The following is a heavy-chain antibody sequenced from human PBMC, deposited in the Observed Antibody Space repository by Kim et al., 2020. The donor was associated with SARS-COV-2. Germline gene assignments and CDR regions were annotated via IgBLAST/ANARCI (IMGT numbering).Heavy chain of an antibody. CDR1: GFTFSSYG. Sequence: GGSLRLSCAASGFTFSSYGMHWVRQAPGKGLEWVAVISYDGSNKYYADSVKGRFTISRDNSKNTLYLQMNSLRAEDTAVYYCARNGGLWGSGSSPENWFDPWGQGTLVTVSS. CDR2: ISYDGSNK. D-gene: IGHD3-10*01. CDR3: ARNGGLWGSGSSPENWFDP. V-gene: IGHV3-33*05. J-gene: IGHJ5*02.